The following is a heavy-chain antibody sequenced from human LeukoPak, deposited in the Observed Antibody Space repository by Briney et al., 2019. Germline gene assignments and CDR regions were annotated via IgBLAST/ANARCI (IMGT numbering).Heavy chain of an antibody. J-gene: IGHJ3*02. CDR2: IYHSGST. V-gene: IGHV4-30-2*01. D-gene: IGHD3-10*01. CDR3: ARAGDYYGSGSISDAFDI. Sequence: SETLSLTCAVSGGSISSGGYSWSWIRQPPGEGLEWIGYIYHSGSTYYNPSLKSRVTISVDRSKNQFSLKLSSVTAADTAVYYCARAGDYYGSGSISDAFDIWGQGTMVTVSS. CDR1: GGSISSGGYS.